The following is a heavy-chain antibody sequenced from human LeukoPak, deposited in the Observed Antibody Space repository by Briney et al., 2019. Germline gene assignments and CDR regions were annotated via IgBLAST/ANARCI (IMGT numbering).Heavy chain of an antibody. V-gene: IGHV3-30*18. CDR1: GFAFNDYG. CDR3: AKQGSLSVTGADY. CDR2: LSNVGRST. J-gene: IGHJ4*02. D-gene: IGHD2-8*02. Sequence: PGRSLTLSCAASGFAFNDYGMLWVRQTPGGGLEWLTLLSNVGRSTYYTDSVRGRFNISRDNSKNAVYLQIYRLRVEDTGVYYCAKQGSLSVTGADYWGQGTLVTVSS.